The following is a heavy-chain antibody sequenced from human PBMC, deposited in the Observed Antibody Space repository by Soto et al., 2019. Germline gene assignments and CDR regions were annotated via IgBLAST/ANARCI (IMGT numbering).Heavy chain of an antibody. CDR2: ISYDGSNK. J-gene: IGHJ5*02. CDR3: ARDISPFLTGRTYNWFDP. CDR1: GFTFSSYA. D-gene: IGHD3-9*01. Sequence: PGGSLRLSCAASGFTFSSYAMHWVRQAPGKGLEWVAVISYDGSNKYYADSVKGRFTISRDNSKNTLYLQMNSLRAEDTAVYYCARDISPFLTGRTYNWFDPWGQGTLVTVSS. V-gene: IGHV3-30-3*01.